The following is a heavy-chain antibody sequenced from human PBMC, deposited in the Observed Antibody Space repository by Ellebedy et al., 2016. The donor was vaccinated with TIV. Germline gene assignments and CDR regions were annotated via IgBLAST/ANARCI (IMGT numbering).Heavy chain of an antibody. CDR3: ARDAAGNGGKLDY. CDR1: GFTFSPYA. CDR2: IVGSGA. V-gene: IGHV3-23*01. J-gene: IGHJ4*02. D-gene: IGHD4-23*01. Sequence: PGGSLRLSCAASGFTFSPYAMAWVRQAPGKGLEWVSGIVGSGAQKYADSVKGRFTISRDNSKKTVDLQMNSLRAEDTAVYYCARDAAGNGGKLDYWGQGALVTVSS.